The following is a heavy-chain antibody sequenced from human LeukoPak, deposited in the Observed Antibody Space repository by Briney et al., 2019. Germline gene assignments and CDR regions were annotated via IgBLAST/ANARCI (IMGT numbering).Heavy chain of an antibody. CDR2: IISNGGST. D-gene: IGHD2-21*02. CDR1: GCTVSVDA. CDR3: VKDGLAFCGGDCYSYFDY. V-gene: IGHV3-64D*06. Sequence: GGSLRLSCSASGCTVSVDAIYWVRQAPGKGLEYASTIISNGGSTYYADSVKCRFTISRDNSKNTVSLQMSSLRAEDTALYYCVKDGLAFCGGDCYSYFDYWGQGTLVTVSS. J-gene: IGHJ4*02.